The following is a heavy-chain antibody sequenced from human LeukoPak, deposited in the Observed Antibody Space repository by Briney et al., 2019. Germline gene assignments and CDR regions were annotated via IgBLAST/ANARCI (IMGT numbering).Heavy chain of an antibody. CDR1: GFTFSSYW. Sequence: PGGSLRLSCAASGFTFSSYWMHWVRQVPGKGLVWLSRISSDGRSTDYADSVKGRFTISRDNTKNTLYLQMNSLRVEDTAVYYCARVLAVAGSSILRSWGQGTLVTVSS. V-gene: IGHV3-74*01. CDR2: ISSDGRST. D-gene: IGHD6-19*01. J-gene: IGHJ5*02. CDR3: ARVLAVAGSSILRS.